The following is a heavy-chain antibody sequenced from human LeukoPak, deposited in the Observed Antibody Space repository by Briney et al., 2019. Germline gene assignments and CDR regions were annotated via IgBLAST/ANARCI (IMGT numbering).Heavy chain of an antibody. D-gene: IGHD6-19*01. J-gene: IGHJ4*02. CDR3: ARGDQYSSGCFDY. V-gene: IGHV4-59*01. CDR2: IYYSGST. CDR1: GGSISSYY. Sequence: SETLSLTCTVSGGSISSYYWSWIRQPPGKGLEWIGYIYYSGSTNYNPSLKSRVTISVDTSKNQFFLKLSSVTAADTAVYYCARGDQYSSGCFDYWGQGTLVTVSS.